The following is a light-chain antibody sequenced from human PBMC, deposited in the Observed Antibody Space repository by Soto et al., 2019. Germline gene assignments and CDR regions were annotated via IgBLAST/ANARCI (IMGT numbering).Light chain of an antibody. V-gene: IGKV1-27*01. CDR3: QVHSSAVCT. CDR2: AAS. Sequence: DIQMTQSPSSLSASVGDRVTITCRASQGISNFLAWYQQKPGKVPKLLIYAASTLQSCVPSRFSGSGSGTHLTLTISSLEPADVETYYCQVHSSAVCTFGPGTKVDIK. J-gene: IGKJ3*01. CDR1: QGISNF.